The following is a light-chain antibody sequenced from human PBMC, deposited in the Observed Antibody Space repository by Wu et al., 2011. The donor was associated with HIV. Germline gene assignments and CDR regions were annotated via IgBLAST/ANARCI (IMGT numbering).Light chain of an antibody. V-gene: IGKV3-11*01. CDR3: QYRTT. CDR2: DAS. J-gene: IGKJ5*01. Sequence: EIVLTQSPATLSLSPGERATLSCRASQSVSNSLGWFQQKPGQAPRLLIYDASNRVSGTPNRFSGSGSGTDFTLTISSLEPEDFALYYCQYRTTFGQGTRLESK. CDR1: QSVSNS.